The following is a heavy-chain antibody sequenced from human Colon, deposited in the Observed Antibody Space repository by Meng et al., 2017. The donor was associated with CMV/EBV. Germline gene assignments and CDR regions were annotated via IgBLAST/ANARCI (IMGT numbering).Heavy chain of an antibody. CDR2: IYPKTGGT. CDR1: GCTFTEYK. CDR3: ARAKRAFSGYDFEY. Sequence: GCTFTEYKNLWGRQAPGQGLEWMGRIYPKTGGTNFAQKFQGRVTLATNTSITTAYMELSSLTSDDTAVYYCARAKRAFSGYDFEYWGQGTLVTVSS. D-gene: IGHD5-12*01. V-gene: IGHV1-2*06. J-gene: IGHJ4*01.